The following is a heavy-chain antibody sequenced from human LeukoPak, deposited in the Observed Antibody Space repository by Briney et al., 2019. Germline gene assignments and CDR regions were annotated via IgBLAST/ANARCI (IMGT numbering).Heavy chain of an antibody. V-gene: IGHV1-69*01. CDR2: IIPIFGTA. Sequence: ASVKVSCKASGGTFSSYAISWVRQAPGQGLEWMGGIIPIFGTANYAQKFQGRVTITADESTSTAYMELSSLRSEDTAVYYCARGISSSWYQDYWGQGTLVTVSS. J-gene: IGHJ4*02. D-gene: IGHD6-13*01. CDR1: GGTFSSYA. CDR3: ARGISSSWYQDY.